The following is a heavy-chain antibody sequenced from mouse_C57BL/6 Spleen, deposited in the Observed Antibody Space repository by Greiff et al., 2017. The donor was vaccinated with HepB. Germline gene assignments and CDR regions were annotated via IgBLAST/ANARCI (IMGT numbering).Heavy chain of an antibody. J-gene: IGHJ4*01. V-gene: IGHV10-1*01. CDR2: IRSKSNNYAT. CDR3: VRHGDGYYEAMDY. Sequence: EVHLVESGGGLVQPKGSLKLSCAASGFSFNTYAMNWVRQAPGKGLEWVARIRSKSNNYATYYAGSVKDRFTISRDDSESMLYLQMNNLKTEDTAMYYCVRHGDGYYEAMDYWGQGTSVTVSS. D-gene: IGHD2-3*01. CDR1: GFSFNTYA.